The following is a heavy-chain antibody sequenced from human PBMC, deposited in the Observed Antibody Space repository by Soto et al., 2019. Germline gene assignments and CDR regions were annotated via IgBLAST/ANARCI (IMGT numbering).Heavy chain of an antibody. CDR3: ARQSGYDSVWYFDL. V-gene: IGHV4-59*01. Sequence: SETLSLTCTVSGGSISSYYWSWIRQPPGKGLEWIGYIYYSGSTNYNPSLKGRVTISVDTSKNQFSLKLSSVTAADTAVYYCARQSGYDSVWYFDLWGRGTLVTVSS. J-gene: IGHJ2*01. CDR2: IYYSGST. CDR1: GGSISSYY. D-gene: IGHD5-12*01.